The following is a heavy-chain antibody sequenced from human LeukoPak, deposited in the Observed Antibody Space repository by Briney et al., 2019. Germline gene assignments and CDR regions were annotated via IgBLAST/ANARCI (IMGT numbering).Heavy chain of an antibody. Sequence: SETLSLTCTVSGGSINTNNRYWGWIRQPPGKGLEWIGSIYYTGSTFYNPSLKSRVTISVDTSKNQFSLKLSSVTAADTAVYYCARDHIVVVPAAPGGGYYYYGMDVWGQGTTVTVSS. CDR3: ARDHIVVVPAAPGGGYYYYGMDV. CDR2: IYYTGST. J-gene: IGHJ6*02. CDR1: GGSINTNNRY. V-gene: IGHV4-39*07. D-gene: IGHD2-2*01.